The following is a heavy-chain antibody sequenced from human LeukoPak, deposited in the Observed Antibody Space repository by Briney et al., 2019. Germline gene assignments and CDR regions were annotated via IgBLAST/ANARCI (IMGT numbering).Heavy chain of an antibody. Sequence: SQTLSLTCTVSGGSISSGDYSWSWIRQPPGKGLEWIGYIYYSGSTYYNPSLKSRVSISVDTSKNQCSLKLSSVAASDTAVYYCARGPQDYDDSSGYYLGYWGQGTLVTVSS. CDR1: GGSISSGDYS. CDR2: IYYSGST. D-gene: IGHD3-22*01. V-gene: IGHV4-30-4*01. J-gene: IGHJ4*02. CDR3: ARGPQDYDDSSGYYLGY.